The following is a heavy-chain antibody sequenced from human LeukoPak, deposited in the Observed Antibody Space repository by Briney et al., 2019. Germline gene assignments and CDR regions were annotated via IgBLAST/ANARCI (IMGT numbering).Heavy chain of an antibody. CDR2: IYYSGST. CDR1: GGSISSGDYY. J-gene: IGHJ4*02. D-gene: IGHD3-22*01. CDR3: ARTITVIKRYFDF. V-gene: IGHV4-30-4*01. Sequence: SETLSLTCTVSGGSISSGDYYWSWIRQPPGKGLEWIGYIYYSGSTYYNPSLKSRLTISIDTSKSQFSLKLSSVTAADTAVYYCARTITVIKRYFDFWGQGTLVTVSS.